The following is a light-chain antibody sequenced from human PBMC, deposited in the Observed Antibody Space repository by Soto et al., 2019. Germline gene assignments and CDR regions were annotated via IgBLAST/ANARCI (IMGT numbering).Light chain of an antibody. CDR2: EVS. Sequence: QSVLSQPASVSGTTEQSITISCTRTSSDVGGYNYVSWYQQHPGKAPKLMIYEVSNRPSGVSNRFSGSKSGNTASLTISGLQAEDEADYYCSSYTSSSTYVFGTGTKVTVL. V-gene: IGLV2-14*01. J-gene: IGLJ1*01. CDR1: SSDVGGYNY. CDR3: SSYTSSSTYV.